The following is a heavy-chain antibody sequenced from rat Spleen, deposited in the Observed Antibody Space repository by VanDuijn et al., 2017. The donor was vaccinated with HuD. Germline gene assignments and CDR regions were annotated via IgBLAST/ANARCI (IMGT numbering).Heavy chain of an antibody. J-gene: IGHJ3*01. Sequence: EVQLVESGGGLVQPGRSLKLSCAASGFTFSNYDMAWVRQSPTKGLEWIASISTGADNTYYRDSVKGRFTVSRDDTNNTHYLQMDSLRSEDTATYYCAIHGWLRNWFDSWGQGTLVTVSS. V-gene: IGHV5S13*01. CDR3: AIHGWLRNWFDS. D-gene: IGHD1-3*01. CDR2: ISTGADNT. CDR1: GFTFSNYD.